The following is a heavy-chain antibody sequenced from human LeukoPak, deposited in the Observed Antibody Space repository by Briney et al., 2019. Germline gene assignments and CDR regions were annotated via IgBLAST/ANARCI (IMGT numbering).Heavy chain of an antibody. CDR1: GYTCTGYY. D-gene: IGHD3-10*01. Sequence: ASVKLSCKASGYTCTGYYMHWVRQAPGQGLEWMGWINPNSGGTNYAQKFQGRVTMTRDTSISTAYMELSRLRSDDTAVYYCARATAFLLWFGELMGAFDIWGQGTMVTVSS. CDR3: ARATAFLLWFGELMGAFDI. J-gene: IGHJ3*02. V-gene: IGHV1-2*02. CDR2: INPNSGGT.